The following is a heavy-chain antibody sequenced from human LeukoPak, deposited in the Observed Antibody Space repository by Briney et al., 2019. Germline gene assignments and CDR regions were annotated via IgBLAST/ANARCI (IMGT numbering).Heavy chain of an antibody. CDR1: GFTFSYYS. V-gene: IGHV3-21*01. CDR2: ISSSSSLI. D-gene: IGHD6-13*01. Sequence: GGSLRLSCAASGFTFSYYSMNWVRQAPGRGLEWVSCISSSSSLIFYSDSVRGRFTISRDNAKNLLYLHMNSLRVEDTAVYYCAKVDRGDYSSSPVPYYNYYMNVWGKGATVTVSS. CDR3: AKVDRGDYSSSPVPYYNYYMNV. J-gene: IGHJ6*03.